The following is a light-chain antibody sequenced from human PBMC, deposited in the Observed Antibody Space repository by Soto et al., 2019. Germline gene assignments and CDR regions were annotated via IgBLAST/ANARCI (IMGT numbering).Light chain of an antibody. J-gene: IGKJ1*01. Sequence: DIQMTQPPSTLSGSVGDRVTITCRASQTISSWLAWYQQKPGKAPKLLIYKAYTLKSGVTSRFSGSGSGTEFTLTISSLQPDDFATYYCQHYNSYSEAFGQGTKVEIK. V-gene: IGKV1-5*03. CDR3: QHYNSYSEA. CDR1: QTISSW. CDR2: KAY.